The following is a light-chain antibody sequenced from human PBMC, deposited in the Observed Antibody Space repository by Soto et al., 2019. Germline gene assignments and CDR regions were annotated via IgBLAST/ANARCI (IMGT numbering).Light chain of an antibody. CDR3: QQYHNWPPQYT. J-gene: IGKJ2*01. CDR1: QTVASN. CDR2: GAS. Sequence: EIVMTQSPASLSVSPGDGASLSCRASQTVASNVAWSQQKPGQGPRLLIHGASTRAAGVPARFSGSGSGTDFTLTISSLQSEDFAVYYCQQYHNWPPQYTFGQGTQLQIK. V-gene: IGKV3-15*01.